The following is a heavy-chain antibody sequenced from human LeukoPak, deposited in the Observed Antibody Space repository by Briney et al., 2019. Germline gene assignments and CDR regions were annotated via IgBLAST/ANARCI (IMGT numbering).Heavy chain of an antibody. D-gene: IGHD5-18*01. Sequence: GGSLRLSCAASGFTFSSYAMSWVRQAPGKGLEWVSAISGSGGSTYYADSVKGRFTISRDNSKNTLYLQMNSLRAEDTAVDYCAKLGIQLWSPFDYWGQGTLVTVSS. V-gene: IGHV3-23*01. CDR1: GFTFSSYA. CDR3: AKLGIQLWSPFDY. CDR2: ISGSGGST. J-gene: IGHJ4*02.